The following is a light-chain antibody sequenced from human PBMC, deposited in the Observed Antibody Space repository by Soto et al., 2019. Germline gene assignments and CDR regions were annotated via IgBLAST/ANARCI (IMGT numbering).Light chain of an antibody. Sequence: EIVMTQSPVTLSVSPGESVTLSCRASQSVSNNLAWYQQKSGQAPRLLIYGASTRVTGIPARFSGSGSGTEFTLTISSLQFEDFAIYYCQQYDNWPPVTFGQGTRLDIK. CDR1: QSVSNN. V-gene: IGKV3-15*01. J-gene: IGKJ5*01. CDR2: GAS. CDR3: QQYDNWPPVT.